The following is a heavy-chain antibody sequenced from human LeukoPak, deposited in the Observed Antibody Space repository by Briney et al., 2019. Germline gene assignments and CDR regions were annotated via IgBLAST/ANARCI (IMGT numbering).Heavy chain of an antibody. J-gene: IGHJ4*02. CDR1: GFTVSSNY. Sequence: GGSLRLSCAASGFTVSSNYMSWVRQAPGKGLEWVSVIYSGGSTYYADSVKGRFTISRDNSKNTLYLQMNSLRAEDTAVYYCAKRYYYASGSYYQEYYFDYWGQGTLVTVSS. D-gene: IGHD3-10*01. V-gene: IGHV3-66*01. CDR2: IYSGGST. CDR3: AKRYYYASGSYYQEYYFDY.